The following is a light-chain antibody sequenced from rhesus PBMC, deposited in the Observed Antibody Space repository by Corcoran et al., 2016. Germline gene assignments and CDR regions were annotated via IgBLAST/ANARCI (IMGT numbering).Light chain of an antibody. CDR3: QQYKSYPWT. J-gene: IGKJ1*01. Sequence: DIQMTQSPSSLSASVGDTVTITCRASQGISSYLNWFQQKPGKAPKLLIYAATTLQSGVPSRFSGSGAVTDFTLTISSRQPEDFATYYCQQYKSYPWTFGQGTKVEIK. CDR1: QGISSY. V-gene: IGKV1-28*02. CDR2: AAT.